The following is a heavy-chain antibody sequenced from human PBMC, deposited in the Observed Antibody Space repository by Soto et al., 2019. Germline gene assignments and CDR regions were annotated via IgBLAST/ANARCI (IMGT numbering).Heavy chain of an antibody. V-gene: IGHV4-61*08. CDR3: ARNYSGSYYSHWFDP. D-gene: IGHD1-26*01. J-gene: IGHJ5*02. Sequence: SETLSLTCSVSGDSVSSGGYYWSWVRQPPGKGLEWIGYIFYSGNTNYNPSLQSRVTISVDTSKNQFSLKLRSVTAADTAMYYCARNYSGSYYSHWFDPWGQGTLVTVSS. CDR1: GDSVSSGGYY. CDR2: IFYSGNT.